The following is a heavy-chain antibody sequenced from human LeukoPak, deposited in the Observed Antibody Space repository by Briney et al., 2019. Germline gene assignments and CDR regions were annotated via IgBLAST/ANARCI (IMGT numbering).Heavy chain of an antibody. CDR2: TGLNSVNT. V-gene: IGHV3-23*01. J-gene: IGHJ4*02. Sequence: GGSLRLSCTASGFIFSRHAMSWVRQAPGKGLEWVSTTGLNSVNTLRADSVQGRFTISRDNSRNTLDLQIDNLRVDDTAVYYCAKGDDIGKHPIRAFYFDNWGQGTLVTVSS. CDR1: GFIFSRHA. CDR3: AKGDDIGKHPIRAFYFDN. D-gene: IGHD5-24*01.